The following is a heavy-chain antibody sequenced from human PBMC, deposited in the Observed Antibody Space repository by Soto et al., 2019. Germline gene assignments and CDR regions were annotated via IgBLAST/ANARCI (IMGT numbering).Heavy chain of an antibody. V-gene: IGHV3-21*01. CDR3: ARDTYCSSTSCYLGYYYYGMDV. Sequence: EVQLVESGGGLVKPGGSLRLSCAASGFTFSSYSMNWVRQAPGKGLEWVSSISSSSSYIYYADSVKGRFTISRDNAKNSLYLQMNSLSAEDTAVYYCARDTYCSSTSCYLGYYYYGMDVWGQGTTVTVSS. J-gene: IGHJ6*02. CDR1: GFTFSSYS. D-gene: IGHD2-2*01. CDR2: ISSSSSYI.